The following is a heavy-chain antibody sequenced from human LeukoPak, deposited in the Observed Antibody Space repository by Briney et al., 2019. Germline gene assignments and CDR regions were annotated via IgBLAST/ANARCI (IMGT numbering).Heavy chain of an antibody. CDR2: IYYSGST. J-gene: IGHJ6*02. V-gene: IGHV4-39*07. D-gene: IGHD4/OR15-4a*01. Sequence: SETLSLTCTVSGGSISSSSYYWGWIRQPPGKGREGIGSIYYSGSTYYNPSLKSRVTISVDTSKNQFSLQLRSVTAEDTAVYYCAREDPQTRVPEGMDVWGQGTTVTVSS. CDR3: AREDPQTRVPEGMDV. CDR1: GGSISSSSYY.